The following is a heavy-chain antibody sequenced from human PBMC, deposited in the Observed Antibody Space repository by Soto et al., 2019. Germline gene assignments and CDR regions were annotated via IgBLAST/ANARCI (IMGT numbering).Heavy chain of an antibody. V-gene: IGHV4-34*01. J-gene: IGHJ5*02. CDR2: INHSGST. CDR3: AREGYQLLLNWFDP. D-gene: IGHD2-2*01. Sequence: PSETLSLTCAVYGGSFSGYYWSWIRQPPGKGLEWIGEINHSGSTNYNPSLKSRVIISVDTSKNQFSLKLSSVTAADTSVYYCAREGYQLLLNWFDPWGQGTLVTVSS. CDR1: GGSFSGYY.